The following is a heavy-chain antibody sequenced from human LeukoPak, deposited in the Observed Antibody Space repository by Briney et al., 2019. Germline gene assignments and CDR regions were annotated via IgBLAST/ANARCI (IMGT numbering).Heavy chain of an antibody. CDR3: ARGAVRGGTNFDY. V-gene: IGHV6-1*01. CDR2: AYYRSKWYI. J-gene: IGHJ4*02. CDR1: GDSVSGSPAV. Sequence: SQTLSLTCAISGDSVSGSPAVWNWIRQSPSRGLEWLGRAYYRSKWYIDYAVSVKGRITITPDTSRNQFSLQLNSVTPEDTAVYYCARGAVRGGTNFDYWGQGTLVTVSS. D-gene: IGHD3-10*01.